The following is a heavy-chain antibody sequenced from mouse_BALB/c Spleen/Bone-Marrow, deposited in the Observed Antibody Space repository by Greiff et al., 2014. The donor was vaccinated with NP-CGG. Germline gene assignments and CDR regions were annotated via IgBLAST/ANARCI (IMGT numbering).Heavy chain of an antibody. D-gene: IGHD3-3*01. Sequence: DVMLVESGGGLVKPGASLKLSCAASGFTFSDYYMYWVRQTPEKRLEWVATISDGGSYTYYPDSVKGRFTISRDNAKNNLYLQMSSLKSEDTAMYYCAREGDGAYWGQGTLVTVSA. CDR1: GFTFSDYY. V-gene: IGHV5-4*02. CDR2: ISDGGSYT. CDR3: AREGDGAY. J-gene: IGHJ3*01.